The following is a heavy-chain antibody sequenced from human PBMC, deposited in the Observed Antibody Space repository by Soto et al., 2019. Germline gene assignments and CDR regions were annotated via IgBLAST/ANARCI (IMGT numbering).Heavy chain of an antibody. Sequence: QVQLVQSGAEVKKPGSSVKVSCKASGGTFISYAISWVRQAPGQGLEWMGGIIPIFGTANYAQKFQGRVTITADESTSTAYMELSSLRSEDTAVYYCARGPSYSYCSGGSCYSDYWGQGTLVTVSS. J-gene: IGHJ4*02. CDR3: ARGPSYSYCSGGSCYSDY. CDR1: GGTFISYA. CDR2: IIPIFGTA. V-gene: IGHV1-69*01. D-gene: IGHD2-15*01.